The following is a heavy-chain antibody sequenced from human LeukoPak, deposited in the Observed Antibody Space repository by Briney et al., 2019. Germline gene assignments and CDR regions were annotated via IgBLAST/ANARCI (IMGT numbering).Heavy chain of an antibody. CDR3: AREGYSYGYGWFDP. D-gene: IGHD5-18*01. Sequence: AGSLRLSCAASGFTFSSYGMHWVRQAPGKGLEWVAVIWYDGSNKYYADSVKGRFTISRDNSKNTLYLQMNSLRAEDTAVYYCAREGYSYGYGWFDPWGQGTLVTVSS. J-gene: IGHJ5*02. CDR2: IWYDGSNK. CDR1: GFTFSSYG. V-gene: IGHV3-33*01.